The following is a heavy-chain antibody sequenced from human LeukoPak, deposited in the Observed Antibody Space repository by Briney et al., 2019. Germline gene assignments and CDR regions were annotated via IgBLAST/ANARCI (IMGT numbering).Heavy chain of an antibody. CDR1: GFTVSSNY. Sequence: GGSLRLSCAASGFTVSSNYMAWVRQAPGKGLEWVAFVYSGGSTYYADSTQGRFTISRDGPKNTVFLQINSLRVEDTAVYYCARGALSLRFFDLWGQGTLVTASS. CDR2: VYSGGST. J-gene: IGHJ4*02. V-gene: IGHV3-53*01. CDR3: ARGALSLRFFDL. D-gene: IGHD2-8*01.